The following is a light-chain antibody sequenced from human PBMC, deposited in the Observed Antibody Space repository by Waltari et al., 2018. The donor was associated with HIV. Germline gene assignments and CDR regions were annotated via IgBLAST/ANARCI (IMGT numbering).Light chain of an antibody. V-gene: IGKV1-33*01. J-gene: IGKJ3*01. CDR3: KQYDDVPVT. CDR1: KEISRY. CDR2: DAS. Sequence: IQMTQSPSSLSASVGARVTITFQERKEISRYGKWDQKKPGKAPKILIYDASELETGVPSRWSGSGAGTDFTFNISSLQPADIATYYCKQYDDVPVTFGPGTKVEIK.